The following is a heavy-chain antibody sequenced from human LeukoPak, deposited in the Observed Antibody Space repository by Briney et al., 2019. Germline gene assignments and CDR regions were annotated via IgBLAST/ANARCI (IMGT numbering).Heavy chain of an antibody. V-gene: IGHV5-51*01. D-gene: IGHD6-19*01. CDR3: ARPTRGASSGWAFDY. CDR2: IYPGDSDT. Sequence: GESLKISCKGSGYSFTSYWIGWVRQMPGKGLEWMGIIYPGDSDTRYSPSFQGQVTISADKSISTAYLQWSSLKASDTAMYYCARPTRGASSGWAFDYWGQGTLVTVSS. CDR1: GYSFTSYW. J-gene: IGHJ4*02.